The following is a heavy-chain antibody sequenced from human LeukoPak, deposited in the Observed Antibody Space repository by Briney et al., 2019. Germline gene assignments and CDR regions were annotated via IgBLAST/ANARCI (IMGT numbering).Heavy chain of an antibody. D-gene: IGHD5-18*01. Sequence: SETLSLTCTVSGGSISSYYWSWIRQPPGKGLEWIAYISDIGSINYNPSLKSRVTISVDTSKNQFSLKLSSVTAADTAVYYCARDVGYSYGYNWFDPWGQGTLVTVSS. CDR3: ARDVGYSYGYNWFDP. V-gene: IGHV4-59*12. CDR2: ISDIGSI. CDR1: GGSISSYY. J-gene: IGHJ5*02.